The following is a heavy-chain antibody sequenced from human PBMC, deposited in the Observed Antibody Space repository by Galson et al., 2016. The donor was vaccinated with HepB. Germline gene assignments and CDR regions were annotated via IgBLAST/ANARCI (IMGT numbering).Heavy chain of an antibody. CDR2: TIPIFGTA. V-gene: IGHV1-69*13. CDR3: ARSPGYCAGGSCRPTWFAP. CDR1: GGMFSSFS. J-gene: IGHJ5*02. D-gene: IGHD2-15*01. Sequence: SVKVSCKASGGMFSSFSISWVRQAPGQGLEWMGGTIPIFGTAIYSQKFQGRVTITADESTRVAHMELRTVRSEDTAVYYCARSPGYCAGGSCRPTWFAPWGQGTLVTVSS.